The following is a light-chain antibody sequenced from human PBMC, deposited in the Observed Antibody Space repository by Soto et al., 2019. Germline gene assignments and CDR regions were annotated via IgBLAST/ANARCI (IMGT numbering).Light chain of an antibody. CDR3: ASWYNSLGGPA. CDR1: NSNIGSKY. CDR2: RNN. V-gene: IGLV1-47*01. Sequence: QAVVTQPPSASGTPGQRVSISCSGSNSNIGSKYVYWYQQLPGTAPKLLMYRNNQRPSGVPDRFSGSKSGTSASLAISGLRSEEECDYYCASWYNSLGGPAFGGGNKMTVL. J-gene: IGLJ2*01.